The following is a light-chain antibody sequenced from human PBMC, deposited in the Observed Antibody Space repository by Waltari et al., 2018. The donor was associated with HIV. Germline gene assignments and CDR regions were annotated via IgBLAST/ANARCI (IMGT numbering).Light chain of an antibody. CDR1: HSEIGGYNS. CDR3: NSYTSGSTLV. CDR2: DVS. J-gene: IGLJ1*01. V-gene: IGLV2-14*03. Sequence: QSALTQPASVSGSPGQSITISCTGTHSEIGGYNSFSWYQQPPDKAPTLLIYDVSKRPSGTSNRFSGSKSGNTASLTISRLQTEDEADYYCNSYTSGSTLVFGTGTRVTV.